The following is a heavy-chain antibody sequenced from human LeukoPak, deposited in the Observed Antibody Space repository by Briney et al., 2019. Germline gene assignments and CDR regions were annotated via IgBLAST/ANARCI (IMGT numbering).Heavy chain of an antibody. Sequence: GASVKVSCKASGYTFSSHDIYWVRQAPGQGLEWMGWMNLNSGDTYYAQKFQGRLSITNDTSKSTTYMDLASLAPEDAAVYYCARVPVAAPRRGIYFDYWGQGTLITVSS. J-gene: IGHJ4*02. V-gene: IGHV1-8*01. CDR2: MNLNSGDT. D-gene: IGHD6-6*01. CDR3: ARVPVAAPRRGIYFDY. CDR1: GYTFSSHD.